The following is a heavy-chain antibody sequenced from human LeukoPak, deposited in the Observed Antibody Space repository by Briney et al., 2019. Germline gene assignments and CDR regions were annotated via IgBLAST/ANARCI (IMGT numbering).Heavy chain of an antibody. J-gene: IGHJ4*02. D-gene: IGHD4-23*01. CDR2: ISGSSSSGRT. V-gene: IGHV3-23*01. CDR1: GFTFSSNA. Sequence: QPGGSLRLSCAASGFTFSSNAMSWVRQAPGKGLEWRSAISGSSSSGRTFYADSVKGRFTISRDNSKNTLYLQMNSLRAEDTAIYYCAKMRWELNYFDYWGQGTLVTVSS. CDR3: AKMRWELNYFDY.